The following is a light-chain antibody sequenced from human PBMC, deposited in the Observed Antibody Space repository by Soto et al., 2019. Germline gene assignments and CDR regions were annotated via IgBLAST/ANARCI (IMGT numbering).Light chain of an antibody. V-gene: IGLV2-14*01. J-gene: IGLJ3*02. CDR3: SSYKFSTTLRV. CDR1: TNDIGSYNY. CDR2: EVT. Sequence: QSALTQPASVSGSPGQSITLSCAGTTNDIGSYNYVSWFQQHPGKAPKLIIYEVTHRPSGISTRFSGSKSGNTASLTISGLQAEDEAVYYCSSYKFSTTLRVFGGGTKVTVL.